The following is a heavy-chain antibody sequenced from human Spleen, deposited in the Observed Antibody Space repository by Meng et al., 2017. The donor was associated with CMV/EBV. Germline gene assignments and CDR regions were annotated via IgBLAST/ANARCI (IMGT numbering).Heavy chain of an antibody. CDR1: GYSISSGYY. CDR2: IYHSGST. CDR3: ARGQAMYYDFWSGYGNNWFDP. Sequence: SETLSLTCTVSGYSISSGYYWGWIRQPPGKGLEWIGSIYHSGSTYYNPSLKSRVTISVDTSKNQFSLKLSSVTAADTAVYYCARGQAMYYDFWSGYGNNWFDPWGQGTLVTVSS. D-gene: IGHD3-3*01. V-gene: IGHV4-38-2*02. J-gene: IGHJ5*02.